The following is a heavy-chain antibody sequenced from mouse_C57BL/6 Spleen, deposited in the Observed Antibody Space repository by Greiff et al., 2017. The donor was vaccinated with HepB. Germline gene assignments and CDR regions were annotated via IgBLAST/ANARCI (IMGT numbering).Heavy chain of an antibody. V-gene: IGHV14-1*01. CDR1: GFNIKDYY. J-gene: IGHJ2*01. Sequence: EVNVVESGAELVRPGASVKLSCTASGFNIKDYYMHWVKQRPEQGLEWIGRIDPEDGDTEYAPKFQGKATMTADTSSNTAYLQLSSLTSEDTAVYYCTRAYYSNQYYFDYWGQGTTLTVSS. CDR2: IDPEDGDT. D-gene: IGHD2-5*01. CDR3: TRAYYSNQYYFDY.